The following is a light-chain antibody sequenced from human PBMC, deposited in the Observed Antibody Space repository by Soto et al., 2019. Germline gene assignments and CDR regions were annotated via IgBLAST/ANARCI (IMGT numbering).Light chain of an antibody. CDR2: NAD. J-gene: IGKJ1*01. CDR1: QDINRW. Sequence: DIQMTQSPSTLSASVGDRVTITCRASQDINRWLAWYQQKPGKAPKILIYNADTLESGAPSRFSGSGYGTEFILTISSLQPDDFATYYCQQFSLYWALGQGTKVDIK. V-gene: IGKV1-5*01. CDR3: QQFSLYWA.